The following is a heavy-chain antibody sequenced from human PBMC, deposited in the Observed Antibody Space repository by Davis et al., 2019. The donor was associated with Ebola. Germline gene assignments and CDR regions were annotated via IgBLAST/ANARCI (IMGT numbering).Heavy chain of an antibody. CDR2: INPSGGST. Sequence: AASVKVSCKASGYTFTSYYMHWVRQAPGQGLEWMGIINPSGGSTSYAQKFQGRVTMTRDTSTSTVYMELSSLRSEDTAVYYCARDPSSGWYDGWFDPWGQGTLVTVSS. CDR1: GYTFTSYY. V-gene: IGHV1-46*01. J-gene: IGHJ5*02. CDR3: ARDPSSGWYDGWFDP. D-gene: IGHD6-19*01.